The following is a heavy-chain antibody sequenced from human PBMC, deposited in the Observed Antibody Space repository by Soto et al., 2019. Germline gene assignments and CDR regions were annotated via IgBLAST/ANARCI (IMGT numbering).Heavy chain of an antibody. CDR1: GFTFSTYA. CDR3: AGRYCTNGVCYTNYYYYIDV. D-gene: IGHD2-8*01. V-gene: IGHV3-23*01. CDR2: ITTSGGNT. Sequence: GESLRLSYAASGFTFSTYAMSWVRQAPGKGLEWVSTITTSGGNTYYADSVQGRFTISRDNSKNTLYLQMNSLRAEDTAVYYCAGRYCTNGVCYTNYYYYIDVWGKGTTVTVSS. J-gene: IGHJ6*03.